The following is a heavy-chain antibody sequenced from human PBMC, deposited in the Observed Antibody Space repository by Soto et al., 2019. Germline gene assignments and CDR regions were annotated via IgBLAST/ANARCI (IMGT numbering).Heavy chain of an antibody. Sequence: GGSLRLSCGASGFTFRSYARHWVRQTPGKGLEWVAVISYDGSNKHYADSVKGRFSISRDNAKNMLYLQMDSLSSEDTAVYYCVRSMIIVVRLIGLDYWGQGTLVTVSS. CDR1: GFTFRSYA. CDR3: VRSMIIVVRLIGLDY. V-gene: IGHV3-30-3*01. CDR2: ISYDGSNK. J-gene: IGHJ4*02. D-gene: IGHD3-22*01.